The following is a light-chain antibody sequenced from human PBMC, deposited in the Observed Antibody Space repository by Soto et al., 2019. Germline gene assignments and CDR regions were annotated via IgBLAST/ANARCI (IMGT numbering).Light chain of an antibody. J-gene: IGKJ1*01. Sequence: EIVLTQSPATLSLSPGERATLSCRASQSVSRFLAWYQQKPGQAPRLLIYDTSNRATGIPARFSGSGSGTDFPLTISSVEPEDSAVYYCQQRSNWPPWTFGQGTKVEIK. CDR1: QSVSRF. V-gene: IGKV3-11*01. CDR2: DTS. CDR3: QQRSNWPPWT.